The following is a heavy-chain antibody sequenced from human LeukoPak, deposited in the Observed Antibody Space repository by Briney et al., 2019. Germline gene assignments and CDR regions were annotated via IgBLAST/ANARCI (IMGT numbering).Heavy chain of an antibody. CDR2: IYYSGST. J-gene: IGHJ4*02. D-gene: IGHD2-15*01. V-gene: IGHV4-61*05. CDR3: ARVYSYYFDY. Sequence: SETLSLTCTVSGGSISSSSYYWGWIRQPPGKGLEWIGYIYYSGSTNYNPSLKSRVTISVDTSKNQFSLKLSSVTAADTAVYYCARVYSYYFDYWGQGTLVTVSS. CDR1: GGSISSSSYY.